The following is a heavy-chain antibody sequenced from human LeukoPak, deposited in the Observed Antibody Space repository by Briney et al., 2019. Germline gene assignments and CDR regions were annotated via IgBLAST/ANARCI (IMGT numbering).Heavy chain of an antibody. D-gene: IGHD3-10*01. CDR2: INHSGST. J-gene: IGHJ6*03. CDR1: GGSFSGYY. CDR3: ARSNYGSGSYYRPSYYYYYYMDV. V-gene: IGHV4-34*01. Sequence: PSETLSLTCAVYGGSFSGYYWSWIRQPPGKGLEWIGEINHSGSTNYNPSLKSRVTISVDTSKNQFSLKLSSVTAADTAVYYCARSNYGSGSYYRPSYYYYYYMDVWGKGATVTVSS.